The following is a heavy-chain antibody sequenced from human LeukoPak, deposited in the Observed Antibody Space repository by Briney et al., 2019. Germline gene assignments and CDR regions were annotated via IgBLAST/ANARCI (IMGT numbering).Heavy chain of an antibody. V-gene: IGHV1-2*02. D-gene: IGHD2-2*02. CDR3: ARDSGLDIVVVPAAIQMDV. CDR2: INPNSGGT. CDR1: GYTFTGYY. Sequence: ASVKVSCKASGYTFTGYYMHWVRQAPGQGLEWVGWINPNSGGTNYAQKFQGRVTMTRDTSISTAYMELSRLRSDDTAVYYCARDSGLDIVVVPAAIQMDVWGKGTTVTVSS. J-gene: IGHJ6*04.